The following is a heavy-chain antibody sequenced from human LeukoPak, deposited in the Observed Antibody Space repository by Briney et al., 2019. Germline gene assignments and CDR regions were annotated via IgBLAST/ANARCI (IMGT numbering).Heavy chain of an antibody. CDR2: IIPIFGTV. Sequence: ASVKVSCKASGGTFSSYAISWVRQAPGQGLEWMGGIIPIFGTVNYAQKFQGRVTITADESTSTAYMELSSLRSEDTAVYYCARGTMIARAGYFDYWGQGTLVTVSS. J-gene: IGHJ4*02. V-gene: IGHV1-69*13. D-gene: IGHD3-22*01. CDR3: ARGTMIARAGYFDY. CDR1: GGTFSSYA.